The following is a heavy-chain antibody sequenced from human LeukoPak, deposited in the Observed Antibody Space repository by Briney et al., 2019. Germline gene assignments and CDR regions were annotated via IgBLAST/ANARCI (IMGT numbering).Heavy chain of an antibody. J-gene: IGHJ6*02. CDR1: GFAFADYA. V-gene: IGHV3-43*02. D-gene: IGHD1-26*01. Sequence: HTGGSLTLSRAASGFAFADYAMLWVRPTPGKGLECVAHIHVDGGSTFYPPSVKGRFTVSRDNGKDSLFLQMDSLTPDDTSLYFCSTWAFYHGLDVWGQGATVIVSS. CDR3: STWAFYHGLDV. CDR2: IHVDGGST.